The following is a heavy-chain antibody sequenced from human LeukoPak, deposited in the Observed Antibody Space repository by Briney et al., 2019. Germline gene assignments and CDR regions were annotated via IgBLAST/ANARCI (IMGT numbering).Heavy chain of an antibody. J-gene: IGHJ3*02. V-gene: IGHV1-69*15. CDR2: IIPIFGTA. Sequence: SVKVSCKASGGTFSSYAISWVRQAPGQGLEWMGRIIPIFGTANYAQKFQGRVTITADESTSTACMELSSLRSEDTAVYYCARGGYPTDDAFDIWGQGTMVTVSS. CDR1: GGTFSSYA. D-gene: IGHD3-22*01. CDR3: ARGGYPTDDAFDI.